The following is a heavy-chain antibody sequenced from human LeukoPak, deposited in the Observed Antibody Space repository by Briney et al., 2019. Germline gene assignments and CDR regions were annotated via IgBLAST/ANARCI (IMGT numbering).Heavy chain of an antibody. CDR1: GGSISSSSYY. D-gene: IGHD3-9*01. J-gene: IGHJ5*02. Sequence: SETLSLTCTVSGGSISSSSYYWGWIRQPPGKGLEWIGSIYYSGSTYYNPSLKSRVTISVDTSKNQFSLKLSSVTAADTAVYYCARHPILTGYSRRLGFDPWGQGTLVTVSS. V-gene: IGHV4-39*01. CDR2: IYYSGST. CDR3: ARHPILTGYSRRLGFDP.